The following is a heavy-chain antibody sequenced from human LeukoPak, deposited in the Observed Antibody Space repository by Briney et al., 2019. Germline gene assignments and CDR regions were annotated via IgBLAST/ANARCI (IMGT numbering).Heavy chain of an antibody. CDR3: ATPSYCSGGSCYVRAFDI. D-gene: IGHD2-15*01. CDR1: GYTLTELS. V-gene: IGHV1-24*01. CDR2: FDPEDGET. J-gene: IGHJ3*02. Sequence: ASVTVSCKVSGYTLTELSMHWVRQAPGKGLEWMAGFDPEDGETIYAQKFQGRVTMTEDTSTDTAYMELSSLRSEDTAVYYCATPSYCSGGSCYVRAFDIWGQGTMVTVSS.